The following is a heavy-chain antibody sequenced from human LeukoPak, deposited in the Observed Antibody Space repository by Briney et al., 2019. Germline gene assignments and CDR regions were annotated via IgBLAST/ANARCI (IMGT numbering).Heavy chain of an antibody. Sequence: ASVKVSCKASGYTFTSYGISWVRQAPGQGLEWMGWISAYNGNTNYAQKLQGRVTMTTDTSTSTAYMELRSLRSDDTAVYYCASAGIDRWELLTHAFDIWGQGTMVTVS. CDR2: ISAYNGNT. CDR3: ASAGIDRWELLTHAFDI. V-gene: IGHV1-18*01. CDR1: GYTFTSYG. J-gene: IGHJ3*02. D-gene: IGHD4-23*01.